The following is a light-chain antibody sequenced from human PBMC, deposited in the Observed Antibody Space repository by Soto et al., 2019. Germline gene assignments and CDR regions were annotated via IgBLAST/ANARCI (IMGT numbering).Light chain of an antibody. V-gene: IGKV1-5*01. J-gene: IGKJ1*01. CDR1: QTISIW. Sequence: EIHMTQSPSTLSASVGDRFTITCRARQTISIWLAWYQQKPGKAPKLLIYDASILESGVPSRFSGSGSGTEFTLTISSLQPDDFATYYCQQYNSYRTFGQGTKVDIK. CDR3: QQYNSYRT. CDR2: DAS.